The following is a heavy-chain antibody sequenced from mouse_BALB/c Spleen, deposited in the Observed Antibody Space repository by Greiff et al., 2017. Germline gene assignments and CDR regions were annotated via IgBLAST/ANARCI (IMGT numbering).Heavy chain of an antibody. D-gene: IGHD2-4*01. CDR1: GYSFTSYW. J-gene: IGHJ3*01. CDR3: TIYYDPLTFAY. V-gene: IGHV1-5*01. Sequence: EVQLQQSGTVLARPGASVKMSCKASGYSFTSYWMHWVKQRPGQGLEWIGAIYPGNSDTSYNQKFKGKAKLTAVTSASTAYMELSSLTNEDSAVYYCTIYYDPLTFAYWGQGTLVTVSA. CDR2: IYPGNSDT.